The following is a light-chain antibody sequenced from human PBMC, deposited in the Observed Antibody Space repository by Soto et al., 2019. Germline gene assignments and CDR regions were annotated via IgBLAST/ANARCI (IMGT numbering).Light chain of an antibody. CDR1: QSVSSN. Sequence: EIVMTQSPATLSVSPGERATLSCRASQSVSSNLAWYQQKPGQPPSRLIYGASTRATGIPARFSGSGSGTEFTLTISILQSEDFAGYYCHQYNNWHRSTFGQGTQLEIK. V-gene: IGKV3-15*01. J-gene: IGKJ2*01. CDR2: GAS. CDR3: HQYNNWHRST.